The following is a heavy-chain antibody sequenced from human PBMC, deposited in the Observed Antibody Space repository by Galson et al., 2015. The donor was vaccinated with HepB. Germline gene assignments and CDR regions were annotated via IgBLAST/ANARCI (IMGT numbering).Heavy chain of an antibody. CDR1: GFTFSSYW. J-gene: IGHJ4*02. D-gene: IGHD2-15*01. Sequence: SLRLSCAASGFTFSSYWMSWVRQAPGKGLEWVANIKQDGSEKYYVDSVKGRFTISRDNAKNSLYLQMNSLRAEDTAVYYCARDHWAGYCSGGSCYKRGSFDYWGQGTLVTVSS. V-gene: IGHV3-7*05. CDR2: IKQDGSEK. CDR3: ARDHWAGYCSGGSCYKRGSFDY.